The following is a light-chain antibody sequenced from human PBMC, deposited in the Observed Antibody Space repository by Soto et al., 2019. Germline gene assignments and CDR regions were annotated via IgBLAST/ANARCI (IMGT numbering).Light chain of an antibody. J-gene: IGKJ3*01. CDR3: QQYYSAPVT. V-gene: IGKV4-1*01. CDR1: QSVFYSSNNKNS. Sequence: DIVMTQSPDSLAVSLGERATINCRSSQSVFYSSNNKNSLAWYQQKPGQPPKLLIYWASTRESGVPDRFSGSGSGTDFTITISSLQAEDVAVYYCQQYYSAPVTFGPGTKVDIE. CDR2: WAS.